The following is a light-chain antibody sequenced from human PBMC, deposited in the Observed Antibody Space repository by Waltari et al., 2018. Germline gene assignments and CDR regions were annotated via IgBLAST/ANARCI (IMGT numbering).Light chain of an antibody. CDR1: QGLIYSNGNTY. CDR3: GQGVHLPPT. CDR2: QVS. Sequence: IVMTQSPLSLPIIFGQPASISCKSSQGLIYSNGNTYLSWYQKKPGQPPRLLIYQVSNRYSGVPDRFSGSWAGTDFTLQISRVEAEDVGVYYCGQGVHLPPTFGQGTKVEIK. J-gene: IGKJ1*01. V-gene: IGKV2-30*01.